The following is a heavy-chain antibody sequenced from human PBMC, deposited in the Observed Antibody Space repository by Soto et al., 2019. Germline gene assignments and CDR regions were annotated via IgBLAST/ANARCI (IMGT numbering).Heavy chain of an antibody. Sequence: GGSLRLSCAASGFTFSTYWMHWVRQAPGKGLVWVPRINSDGSSTSYADSVKGRFTISRDNAKNTLYLQMNSLRADDTAVYYCAKAWEVNWFDPWGQGTLVTVSS. J-gene: IGHJ5*02. D-gene: IGHD1-26*01. CDR2: INSDGSST. CDR3: AKAWEVNWFDP. CDR1: GFTFSTYW. V-gene: IGHV3-74*01.